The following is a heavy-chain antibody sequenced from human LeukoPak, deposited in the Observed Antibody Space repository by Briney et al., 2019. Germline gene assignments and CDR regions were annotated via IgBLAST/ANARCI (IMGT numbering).Heavy chain of an antibody. D-gene: IGHD7-27*01. J-gene: IGHJ2*01. CDR1: GYTFTGYY. CDR3: AKGLLTGINWYFDL. CDR2: INPHSGGT. Sequence: ASVKVSCKASGYTFTGYYIHWVRQAPGQGLEWMGWINPHSGGTRYAQKFQGRVTMTTDTSISTAYMEVSSLRSDDTAVYYCAKGLLTGINWYFDLWGRGTLVTVSS. V-gene: IGHV1-2*02.